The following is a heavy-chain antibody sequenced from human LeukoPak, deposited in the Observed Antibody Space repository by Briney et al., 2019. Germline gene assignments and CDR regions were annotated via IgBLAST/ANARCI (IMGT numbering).Heavy chain of an antibody. CDR1: GGTFISYA. D-gene: IGHD3-3*01. V-gene: IGHV1-69*13. CDR3: ARGPTYYDFWSGYSTTPNHNWFDP. CDR2: IIPIFGTA. J-gene: IGHJ5*02. Sequence: SVKVSCKASGGTFISYAISWVRQAPGQGLEWMGGIIPIFGTASYAQKFQGRVTITADESTSTAYMELSSLRSEDTAVYYCARGPTYYDFWSGYSTTPNHNWFDPWGQGTLVTVSS.